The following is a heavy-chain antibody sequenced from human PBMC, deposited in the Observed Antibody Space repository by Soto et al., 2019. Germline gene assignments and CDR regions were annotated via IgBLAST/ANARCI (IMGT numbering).Heavy chain of an antibody. Sequence: QVQLVQSGPEVKKPGSSVKVSCEASGGTFSTFAVNWVRQAPGQGLEWVGGLIPLFSVAKYAQHFEGRVAIVADDSTTTAYMDLRSLRSDDTAVYYFAASGRNVLVYEYKDTGGFDIVGQGTMVTVSS. CDR1: GGTFSTFA. D-gene: IGHD6-6*01. V-gene: IGHV1-69*01. J-gene: IGHJ3*02. CDR3: AASGRNVLVYEYKDTGGFDI. CDR2: LIPLFSVA.